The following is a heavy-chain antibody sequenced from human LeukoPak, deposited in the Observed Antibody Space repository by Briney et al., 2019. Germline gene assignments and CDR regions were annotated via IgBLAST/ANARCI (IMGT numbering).Heavy chain of an antibody. D-gene: IGHD5-24*01. CDR2: SGIDSGNT. CDR3: ARDYKYAFDN. Sequence: GGSLSLSCAASGFPFSDYSMNWVRQAPGKGLEWISYSGIDSGNTNYADSVKGRFTISGDKAKNSLYLQMNSLRVEDTAVYYCARDYKYAFDNWGQGTLVTVSS. CDR1: GFPFSDYS. V-gene: IGHV3-48*01. J-gene: IGHJ4*02.